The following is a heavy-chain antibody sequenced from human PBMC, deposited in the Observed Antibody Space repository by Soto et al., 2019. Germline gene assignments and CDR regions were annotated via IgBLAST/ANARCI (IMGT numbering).Heavy chain of an antibody. J-gene: IGHJ3*02. CDR1: GFTFSNAW. D-gene: IGHD3-10*01. CDR2: IKSKTDGGTT. Sequence: GSLRLSCAASGFTFSNAWMSWVRQAPGKGLEWVGRIKSKTDGGTTDYAAPVKGRFTISRDDSKNTLYLQMNSLKTEDTAVYYCTTAVYGSGSYYAFDIWGQGTMVTVSS. CDR3: TTAVYGSGSYYAFDI. V-gene: IGHV3-15*01.